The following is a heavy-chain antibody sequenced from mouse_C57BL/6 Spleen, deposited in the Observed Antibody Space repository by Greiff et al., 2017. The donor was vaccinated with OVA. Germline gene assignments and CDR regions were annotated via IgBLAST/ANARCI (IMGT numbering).Heavy chain of an antibody. Sequence: LVESGPELVKPGASVKISCKASGYSFTDYNMNWVKQSNGKSLEWIGVINPNYGTTSNNQKFKGKATLTVDQSSSTAYMQLNSLTSEDSAVYYCARVEGTTVVATTDFDVWGTGTTVTVSS. CDR3: ARVEGTTVVATTDFDV. CDR1: GYSFTDYN. J-gene: IGHJ1*03. CDR2: INPNYGTT. D-gene: IGHD1-1*01. V-gene: IGHV1-39*01.